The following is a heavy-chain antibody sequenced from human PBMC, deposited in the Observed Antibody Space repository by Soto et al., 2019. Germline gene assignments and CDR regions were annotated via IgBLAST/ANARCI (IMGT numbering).Heavy chain of an antibody. CDR2: ISGSGGST. D-gene: IGHD1-26*01. J-gene: IGHJ6*02. CDR1: GFTFSSYA. CDR3: AKDEVGAVYYSYSGMDV. V-gene: IGHV3-23*01. Sequence: GGSLRLSCAASGFTFSSYAMSWVRQAPGKGLEWVSAISGSGGSTYYADSVKGRFTISRDDSKNTLYLQMNSLRAEDTAVYYCAKDEVGAVYYSYSGMDVWGQGTTVTVPS.